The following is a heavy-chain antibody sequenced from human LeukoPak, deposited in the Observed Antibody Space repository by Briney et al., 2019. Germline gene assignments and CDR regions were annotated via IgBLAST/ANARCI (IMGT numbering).Heavy chain of an antibody. CDR1: GFTFSSYE. CDR2: ISSSSSTI. Sequence: GGSLRLSCAVSGFTFSSYEMNWVRQAPGKGLEWVSYISSSSSTIYYADSVKGRFTISRDNAKNSLYLQMNSLRAEDTAVYYCARDYYYYYMDVWGKGTTVTVSS. J-gene: IGHJ6*03. V-gene: IGHV3-48*01. CDR3: ARDYYYYYMDV.